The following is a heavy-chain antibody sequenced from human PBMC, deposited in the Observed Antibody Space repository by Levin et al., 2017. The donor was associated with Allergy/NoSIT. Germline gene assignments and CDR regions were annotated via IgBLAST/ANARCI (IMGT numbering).Heavy chain of an antibody. CDR1: GFTFSDYY. CDR2: ISSSGSTI. V-gene: IGHV3-11*01. Sequence: GESLKISCAASGFTFSDYYMSWIRQAPGKGLEWVSYISSSGSTIYYADSVKGRFTIPRDNAKNSLYLQMNSLRAEDTAVYYCARVCSSTSCYPDYYYGMDVWGQGTTVTVSS. D-gene: IGHD2-2*01. J-gene: IGHJ6*02. CDR3: ARVCSSTSCYPDYYYGMDV.